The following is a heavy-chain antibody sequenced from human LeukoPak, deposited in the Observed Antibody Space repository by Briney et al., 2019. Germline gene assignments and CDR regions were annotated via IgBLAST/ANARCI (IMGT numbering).Heavy chain of an antibody. CDR3: ASPEKNDY. Sequence: SSETLSLTRTVSGYSISSGYYWGWIRQPPGKGLEWFGSIYHSGSTYYNPSLKSRVTISVDTSKNQFSLKLSSVTAADTAVYYCASPEKNDYWGQGTLVTVSS. J-gene: IGHJ4*02. CDR2: IYHSGST. CDR1: GYSISSGYY. V-gene: IGHV4-38-2*02.